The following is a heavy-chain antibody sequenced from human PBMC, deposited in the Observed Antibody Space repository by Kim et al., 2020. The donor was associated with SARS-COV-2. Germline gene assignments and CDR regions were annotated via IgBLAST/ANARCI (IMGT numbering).Heavy chain of an antibody. CDR2: ISAYNGNT. Sequence: ASVKVSCKASGYTFTSYGISWVRQAPGQGLEWMGWISAYNGNTNYAQKLQGRVTMTTDTSTSTAYMELRSLISDDTPVYYCARKAAMTTVTGFDYWGQGTLVTVSA. CDR3: ARKAAMTTVTGFDY. J-gene: IGHJ4*02. D-gene: IGHD4-4*01. CDR1: GYTFTSYG. V-gene: IGHV1-18*04.